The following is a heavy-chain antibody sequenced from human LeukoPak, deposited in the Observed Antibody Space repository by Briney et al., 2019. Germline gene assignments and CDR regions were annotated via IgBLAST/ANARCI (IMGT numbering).Heavy chain of an antibody. D-gene: IGHD1-26*01. CDR3: ATSKYSENHPLDY. Sequence: ASVKVSCKASGYTFTDSYMHWVQQAPGKGLEWMGRVDPENGEIVYAEKFQGRVTITADTSTDTAYMELGSLRSEDTAVYYCATSKYSENHPLDYWGQGNLVTVSS. J-gene: IGHJ4*02. CDR2: VDPENGEI. V-gene: IGHV1-69-2*01. CDR1: GYTFTDSY.